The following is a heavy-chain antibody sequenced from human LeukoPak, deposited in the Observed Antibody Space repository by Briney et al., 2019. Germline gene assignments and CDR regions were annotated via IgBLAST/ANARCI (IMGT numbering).Heavy chain of an antibody. Sequence: PSETLSLTCTVSGGSISSGSYYWSWIRQPAGKGLEWIGRIYTSGSTNYNPSLKSRVTISVDTSKNQFSLKLSSVTAADTAVYYCARERPQLAFDYWGQGTLVTVSS. V-gene: IGHV4-61*02. J-gene: IGHJ4*02. D-gene: IGHD6-6*01. CDR3: ARERPQLAFDY. CDR2: IYTSGST. CDR1: GGSISSGSYY.